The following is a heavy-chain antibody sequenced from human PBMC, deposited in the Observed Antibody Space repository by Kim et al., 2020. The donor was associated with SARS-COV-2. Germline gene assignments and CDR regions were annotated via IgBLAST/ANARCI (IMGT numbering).Heavy chain of an antibody. V-gene: IGHV3-23*01. J-gene: IGHJ6*02. CDR3: AKIISAYYYYGMDV. CDR2: ISGSGGST. Sequence: GGSLRLSCAASGFTFSSYAMNWVRQAPGKGLEWVSTISGSGGSTYSADSVKGRFTISRDNSKNTLYLQMNSLRAEDTAIYYCAKIISAYYYYGMDVWGQGNTVTVSS. CDR1: GFTFSSYA.